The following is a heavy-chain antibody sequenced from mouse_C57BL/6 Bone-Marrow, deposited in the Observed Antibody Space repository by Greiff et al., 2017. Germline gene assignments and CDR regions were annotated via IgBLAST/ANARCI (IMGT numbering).Heavy chain of an antibody. V-gene: IGHV5-6*01. CDR2: ISSGGSYT. J-gene: IGHJ3*01. Sequence: EVQLVESGGDLVKPGGSLKLSCAASGFTFSSYGMSWVRQTPDKRLEWVATISSGGSYTYYPASVKGRFTITRDNAKDTLYLQMSSLKSEDTAMYYCARRGYWFAYWGQGTLVTVS. D-gene: IGHD3-2*02. CDR3: ARRGYWFAY. CDR1: GFTFSSYG.